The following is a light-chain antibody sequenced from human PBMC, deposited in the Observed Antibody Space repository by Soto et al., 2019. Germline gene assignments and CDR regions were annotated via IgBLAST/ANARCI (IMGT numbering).Light chain of an antibody. J-gene: IGLJ3*02. Sequence: QSALTQPASVSGSPGQSISISCTGTSSDIGAYDYVSWYQQHPGRAPRLMIFEDTNRPSGVSNRFSGSKSGNTASLTISGLQAEDEANYYCSSYTSSSLWVFGGGTKVTVL. CDR1: SSDIGAYDY. V-gene: IGLV2-14*01. CDR3: SSYTSSSLWV. CDR2: EDT.